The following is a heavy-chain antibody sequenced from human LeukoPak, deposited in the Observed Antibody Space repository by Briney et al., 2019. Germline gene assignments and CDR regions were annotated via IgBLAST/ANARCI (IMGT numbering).Heavy chain of an antibody. Sequence: LSLTCAVYGGSFSDYYMSWIRQAPGKGLEWVSYISSSSSYTNYADSVKGRFTISRDNAKNSLYLQMNSLRAEDTAVYYCARVRSYYDSSGYYLDYWGQGTLVTVSS. D-gene: IGHD3-22*01. CDR1: GGSFSDYY. V-gene: IGHV3-11*06. CDR3: ARVRSYYDSSGYYLDY. J-gene: IGHJ4*02. CDR2: ISSSSSYT.